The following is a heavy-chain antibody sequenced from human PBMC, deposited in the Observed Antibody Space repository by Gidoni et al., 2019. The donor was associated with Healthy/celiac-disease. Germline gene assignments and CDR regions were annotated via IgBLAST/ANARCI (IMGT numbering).Heavy chain of an antibody. D-gene: IGHD3-10*01. CDR2: IWYDGSNK. CDR3: ARDLGGSGSYYRVFYYYYGMDV. Sequence: GGVVQPGRSLRLSCAASGFTFSSYGMHWVRQAPGKGLEWVAVIWYDGSNKYYADSVKGRFTISRDNSKNTLYLQMNSLRAEDTAVYYCARDLGGSGSYYRVFYYYYGMDVWGQGTTVTVSS. CDR1: GFTFSSYG. J-gene: IGHJ6*02. V-gene: IGHV3-33*01.